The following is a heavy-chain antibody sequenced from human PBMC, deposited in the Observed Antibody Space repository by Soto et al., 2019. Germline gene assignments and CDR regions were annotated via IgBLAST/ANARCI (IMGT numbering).Heavy chain of an antibody. D-gene: IGHD6-13*01. CDR1: GGSISSYY. V-gene: IGHV4-59*01. CDR3: ARAHIAAAGVDY. Sequence: LSLTCTVSGGSISSYYWSWIRQPPGKGLEWIGYIYYSGSTNYNPSLKSRVTISVDTSKNQFSLKLSSVTAADTAVYYCARAHIAAAGVDYWGQGALVTVSS. J-gene: IGHJ4*02. CDR2: IYYSGST.